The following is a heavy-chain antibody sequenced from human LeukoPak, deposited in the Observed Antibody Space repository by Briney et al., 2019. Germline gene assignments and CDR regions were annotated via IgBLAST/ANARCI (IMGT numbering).Heavy chain of an antibody. J-gene: IGHJ4*02. Sequence: GGSLRLSCAPSGFIFDTYAMHWVRQAPGKGLECVALISYDGGNENYADSVKGRFTISRDNAKNMLFLQMDSLRVDDTAVYYCARDPPFTSGWSQNFFDHWGQGTPVTVSS. CDR3: ARDPPFTSGWSQNFFDH. V-gene: IGHV3-30*14. D-gene: IGHD6-19*01. CDR1: GFIFDTYA. CDR2: ISYDGGNE.